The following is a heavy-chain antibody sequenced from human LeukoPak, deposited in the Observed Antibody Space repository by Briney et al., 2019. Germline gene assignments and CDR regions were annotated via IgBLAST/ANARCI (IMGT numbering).Heavy chain of an antibody. J-gene: IGHJ4*02. V-gene: IGHV3-73*01. CDR2: IRSKANNYAT. D-gene: IGHD1-1*01. CDR1: GFTLSGSG. Sequence: GGSLRLSCAASGFTLSGSGIHWVRQASGKGLEWVGRIRSKANNYATTYAASVKGRFIISRDDSKNTAYLQMNSLKTEDTAVYYCSIPPGTIATGDADYWGQGTLVTVSS. CDR3: SIPPGTIATGDADY.